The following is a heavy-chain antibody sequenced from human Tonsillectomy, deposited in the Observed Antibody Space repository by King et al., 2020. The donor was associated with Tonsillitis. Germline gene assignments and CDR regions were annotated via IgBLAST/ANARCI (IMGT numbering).Heavy chain of an antibody. CDR2: ISSSSSYI. V-gene: IGHV3-21*01. D-gene: IGHD3-3*01. Sequence: VQLVESGGGLVKPGGSLRISCAASGFTFSSYSMYWVRQAPGKGLEWVSSISSSSSYIYYADSMKGRFTISRDNAKNSLYLQMNSLRAEDTAVYYCAKDHDFWSGYYGYMDVWGKGTTVTVSS. CDR1: GFTFSSYS. CDR3: AKDHDFWSGYYGYMDV. J-gene: IGHJ6*03.